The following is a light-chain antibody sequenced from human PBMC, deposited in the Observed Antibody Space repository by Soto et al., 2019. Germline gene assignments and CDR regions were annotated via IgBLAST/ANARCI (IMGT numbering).Light chain of an antibody. CDR2: SNN. CDR1: SSNIGSNP. Sequence: QSVLTQPPSASGTPGQRVTISCSGSSSNIGSNPVNWYQQLPGTAPKLLIYSNNQRPSGVPDRFSGSKSGTSASLAISALQSEDEADYYCAAWDSRLNAHLLFGGGTQLTVL. J-gene: IGLJ7*01. CDR3: AAWDSRLNAHLL. V-gene: IGLV1-44*01.